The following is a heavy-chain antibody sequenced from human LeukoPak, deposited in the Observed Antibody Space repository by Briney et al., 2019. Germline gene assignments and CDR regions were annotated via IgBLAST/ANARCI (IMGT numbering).Heavy chain of an antibody. CDR1: GFTFSSYS. J-gene: IGHJ4*02. D-gene: IGHD2-21*01. Sequence: GGSLRLSCAASGFTFSSYSMNWVRQVPGKGLEWVGRIRRKTDGETTDHAAPVKGRFTISRDDSKNTLYLQMNSLKTEDTAVYYCVTDLVIKGYFDYWGQGALVTVSS. CDR2: IRRKTDGETT. CDR3: VTDLVIKGYFDY. V-gene: IGHV3-15*01.